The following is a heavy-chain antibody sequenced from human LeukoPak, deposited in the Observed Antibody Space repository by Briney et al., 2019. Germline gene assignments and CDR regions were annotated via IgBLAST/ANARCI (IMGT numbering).Heavy chain of an antibody. CDR3: ARDWASLTGYFSVNWFDP. J-gene: IGHJ5*02. D-gene: IGHD3-9*01. CDR1: GGSISSYY. V-gene: IGHV4-4*07. CDR2: IYTSGST. Sequence: SETLSLTCTVSGGSISSYYWSWIRQPAGKGLEWIGRIYTSGSTNYNPSLQSRVTMSVDTSKNQFSLKLSSVTAADTAVYYCARDWASLTGYFSVNWFDPWGQGTLVTVSS.